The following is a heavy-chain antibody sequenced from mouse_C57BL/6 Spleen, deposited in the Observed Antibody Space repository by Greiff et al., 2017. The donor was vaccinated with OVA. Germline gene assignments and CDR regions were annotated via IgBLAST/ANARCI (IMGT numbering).Heavy chain of an antibody. D-gene: IGHD1-1*01. Sequence: VQLQQSGPGLVKPSQSLSLTCSVTGYSITSGYYWNWIRQFPGNKLEWMGYISYDGSNNYNPSLKNRISITRDTSKNQFFLKLNSVTTEDTATYYCARDLYYGSSMAWFAYWGQGTLVTVSA. J-gene: IGHJ3*01. CDR1: GYSITSGYY. V-gene: IGHV3-6*01. CDR3: ARDLYYGSSMAWFAY. CDR2: ISYDGSN.